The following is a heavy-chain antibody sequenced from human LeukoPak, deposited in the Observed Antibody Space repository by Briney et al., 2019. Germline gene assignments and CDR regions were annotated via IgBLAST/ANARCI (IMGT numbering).Heavy chain of an antibody. J-gene: IGHJ4*02. CDR1: GYTFTSYD. V-gene: IGHV1-8*01. CDR3: ARGNYDSSGYYYANY. Sequence: ASVKVSCKASGYTFTSYDINWVRQATGQGLERMGWMNPNSGNTGYAQKFQGRVTMTRNTSISTAYMELSSLRSEDTAVYYCARGNYDSSGYYYANYWGQGTLVTVSS. D-gene: IGHD3-22*01. CDR2: MNPNSGNT.